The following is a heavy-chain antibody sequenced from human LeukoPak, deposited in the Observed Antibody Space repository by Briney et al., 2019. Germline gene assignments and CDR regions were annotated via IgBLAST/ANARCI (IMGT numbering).Heavy chain of an antibody. J-gene: IGHJ6*02. D-gene: IGHD6-13*01. Sequence: PSETLSLTCTVSGGSISSYYWSWIRQPAGKGLEWIGRIYTSGSTNYNPSLKSRVAISVDTSKNHFSLRLSSVTAADTAVYYCARVDSSSWGYYGMDVWGQGTTVTVSS. CDR3: ARVDSSSWGYYGMDV. CDR1: GGSISSYY. V-gene: IGHV4-4*07. CDR2: IYTSGST.